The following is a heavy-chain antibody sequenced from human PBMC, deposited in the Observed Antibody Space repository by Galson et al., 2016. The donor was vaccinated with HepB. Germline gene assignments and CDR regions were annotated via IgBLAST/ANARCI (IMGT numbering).Heavy chain of an antibody. J-gene: IGHJ3*02. Sequence: SLRLSCAASGFTLTSYGMHWVRQAPGKGLEWVAVIWFDGSNKYYADFVKGRFTISRDNSKNTLYLQMNSLRAEDTAVYYCTLATRYDAFDIWGQGTLVTVSA. V-gene: IGHV3-33*01. CDR3: TLATRYDAFDI. D-gene: IGHD6-6*01. CDR1: GFTLTSYG. CDR2: IWFDGSNK.